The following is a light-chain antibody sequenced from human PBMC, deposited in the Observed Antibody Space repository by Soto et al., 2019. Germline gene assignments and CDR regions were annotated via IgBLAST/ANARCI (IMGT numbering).Light chain of an antibody. CDR2: DVS. V-gene: IGLV2-14*01. CDR3: SSYTTGGSYV. Sequence: QSALTQPASVSGSPGLSIAISCNGTSRDVGGYNSVSWYQQQPGKVPKLMIYDVSNRPSGVSNRFSGSKSGNTASLTISGLQAEDEGDYYCSSYTTGGSYVFGTGTKLTVL. CDR1: SRDVGGYNS. J-gene: IGLJ1*01.